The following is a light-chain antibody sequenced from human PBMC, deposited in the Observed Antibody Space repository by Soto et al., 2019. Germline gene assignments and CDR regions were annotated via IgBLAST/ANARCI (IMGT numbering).Light chain of an antibody. J-gene: IGKJ4*01. V-gene: IGKV3-20*01. CDR3: QQNDRSPLT. CDR1: QSVSSSY. CDR2: GAS. Sequence: EIVLTQSPGTLSLSPGERATLSCRASQSVSSSYLAWYQQKTGQSPRLLIYGASSSATGIPDRFSGSGSGTDFTLIISRLEPEDFAVYHCQQNDRSPLTFGGGTKVKI.